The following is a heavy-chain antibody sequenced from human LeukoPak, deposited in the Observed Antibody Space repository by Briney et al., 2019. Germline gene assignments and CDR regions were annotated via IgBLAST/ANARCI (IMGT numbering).Heavy chain of an antibody. Sequence: GGSLRLSCAASGFTFSSYAMSWVRQAPGKGLEWVSVISGSGGSTYYADSVKGRFTISRDNSKNTLYLQMNSLRAEDTAVYYCARRNIAAAALDYWGQGTLVTVSS. CDR3: ARRNIAAAALDY. CDR1: GFTFSSYA. V-gene: IGHV3-23*01. CDR2: ISGSGGST. J-gene: IGHJ4*02. D-gene: IGHD6-13*01.